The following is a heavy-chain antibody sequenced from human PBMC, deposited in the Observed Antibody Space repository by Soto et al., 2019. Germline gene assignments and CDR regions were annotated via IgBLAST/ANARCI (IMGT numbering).Heavy chain of an antibody. CDR1: GFTFSNAW. Sequence: GGSLRLSCAASGFTFSNAWMSWVRQAPGKGLEWVGRIKSKTDGGTTDYAAPVKGRFTISRDDSKNTLYLQMNSLKTEDTAVYYCTTDHYCSSTSCYANGMDVWGQGTTVTVSS. CDR3: TTDHYCSSTSCYANGMDV. J-gene: IGHJ6*02. D-gene: IGHD2-2*01. CDR2: IKSKTDGGTT. V-gene: IGHV3-15*07.